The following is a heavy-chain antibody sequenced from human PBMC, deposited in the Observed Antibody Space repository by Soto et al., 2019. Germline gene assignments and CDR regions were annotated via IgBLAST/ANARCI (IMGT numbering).Heavy chain of an antibody. Sequence: GGSLRLSCAASGFTFSSYSMNWVRQAPGKGLEWVSSISSSSSYIYYADSVKGRFTVSRDNAKNSLYLQMNSLRAEDTAVYYCCLLDGDYVEGWFDPWGQGTLVTVS. J-gene: IGHJ5*02. D-gene: IGHD4-17*01. CDR1: GFTFSSYS. V-gene: IGHV3-21*01. CDR3: CLLDGDYVEGWFDP. CDR2: ISSSSSYI.